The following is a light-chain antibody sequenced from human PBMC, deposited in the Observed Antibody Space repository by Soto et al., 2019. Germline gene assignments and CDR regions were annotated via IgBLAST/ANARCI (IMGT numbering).Light chain of an antibody. J-gene: IGLJ2*01. CDR3: SSYTTSSTLLI. V-gene: IGLV2-14*01. CDR1: TSDIGGYEY. Sequence: QSALTQPASVSGSPGQSITISCTGTTSDIGGYEYVSWYQHHPGTAPKLMIYDVRRRPSGVSHRFSGSKSGNTASLTISGLQAADEAEYYCSSYTTSSTLLIFGGGTKVTVL. CDR2: DVR.